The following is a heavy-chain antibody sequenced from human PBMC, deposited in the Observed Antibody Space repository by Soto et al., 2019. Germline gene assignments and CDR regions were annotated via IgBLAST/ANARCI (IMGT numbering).Heavy chain of an antibody. V-gene: IGHV4-30-2*01. CDR3: ARVGDTSGWYWYFDL. CDR1: GGSIGSGGYS. CDR2: IYQNGNI. Sequence: QLQLQESGSGLVKPAQTLSLTCAVSGGSIGSGGYSWSWIRQPPGKGLEWIGYIYQNGNIYHNPSLKSRVTISVDRSKNQFSLKLSSVTAADTAVYYCARVGDTSGWYWYFDLWGRGTLVTVSS. J-gene: IGHJ2*01. D-gene: IGHD6-19*01.